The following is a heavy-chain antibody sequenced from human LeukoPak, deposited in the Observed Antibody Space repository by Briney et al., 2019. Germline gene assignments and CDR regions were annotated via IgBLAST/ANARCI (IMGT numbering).Heavy chain of an antibody. CDR1: GLTFSNSA. CDR3: ARYCSSTSSCSEAGTYYGMDV. V-gene: IGHV3-23*01. D-gene: IGHD2-2*01. Sequence: GGSLRLSCAASGLTFSNSAMSWVRQAPGKGLEWVSAISASGGDTYYADSVKGRFTISRDNSKNTLYLQMSSLRAEDTALYYCARYCSSTSSCSEAGTYYGMDVWGQGTTATVSS. CDR2: ISASGGDT. J-gene: IGHJ6*02.